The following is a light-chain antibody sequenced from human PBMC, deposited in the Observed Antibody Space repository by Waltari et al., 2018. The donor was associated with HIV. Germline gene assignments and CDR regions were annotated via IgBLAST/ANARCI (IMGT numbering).Light chain of an antibody. J-gene: IGLJ3*02. V-gene: IGLV1-44*01. CDR1: RSTIGSNT. CDR2: SNN. CDR3: AAWDDSLNGWV. Sequence: VLTQPHSASGTPGQRVTISCSGSRSTIGSNTVSWYQQLPGTAPKLFIYSNNQRPSGVPDRFSGSKSGTSASLAISGLQSEDEADYYCAAWDDSLNGWVFGGGTKLTVV.